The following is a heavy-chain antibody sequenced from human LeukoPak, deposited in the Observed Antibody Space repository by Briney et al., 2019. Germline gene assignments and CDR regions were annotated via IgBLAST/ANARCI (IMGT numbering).Heavy chain of an antibody. Sequence: QPGGSLRLSCAASGFTFSSYGMHWVRQAPGKGLEWVAVISYDGSNKYYADSVKGRFTISRDDSKNTLYLQVNSLRAEDTALYFCAKGHCSSTNCHCDYWGQGSLVTVSS. J-gene: IGHJ4*02. D-gene: IGHD2-2*01. CDR1: GFTFSSYG. CDR3: AKGHCSSTNCHCDY. V-gene: IGHV3-30*18. CDR2: ISYDGSNK.